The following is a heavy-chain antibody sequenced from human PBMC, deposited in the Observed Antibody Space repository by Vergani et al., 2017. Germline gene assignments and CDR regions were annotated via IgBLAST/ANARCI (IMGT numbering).Heavy chain of an antibody. CDR3: ASIAAAGTSVLLHPYYYYYYYMDV. Sequence: QVQLVESGGGVVQPGGSLRLSCAASGFTFSSYGMHWVRQAPGKGLEWVAFIRYDGSNKYYADSVKGRFTISRDNSKNTLYLQMNSLRAEDTAVYYCASIAAAGTSVLLHPYYYYYYYMDVWGKGTTVTVSS. J-gene: IGHJ6*03. V-gene: IGHV3-30*02. CDR2: IRYDGSNK. D-gene: IGHD6-13*01. CDR1: GFTFSSYG.